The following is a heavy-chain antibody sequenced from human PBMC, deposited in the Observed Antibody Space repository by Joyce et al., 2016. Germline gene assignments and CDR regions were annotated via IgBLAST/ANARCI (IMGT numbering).Heavy chain of an antibody. D-gene: IGHD1-14*01. CDR3: ARDRRYSFDP. Sequence: QVQLVQSGAEVKKPGASVKISCKASGYTFTNYAMHWVRQAPGQRLEWMGWRNAGNANKKYSQKFQGRITITRDTSASTAYMELSRLRSEDTAVYYCARDRRYSFDPWGQGTLVTVSS. CDR1: GYTFTNYA. J-gene: IGHJ5*02. CDR2: RNAGNANK. V-gene: IGHV1-3*01.